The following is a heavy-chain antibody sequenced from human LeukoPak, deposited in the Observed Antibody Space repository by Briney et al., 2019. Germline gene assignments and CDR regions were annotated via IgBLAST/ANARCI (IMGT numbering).Heavy chain of an antibody. CDR3: ARGYSSLSY. D-gene: IGHD6-13*01. V-gene: IGHV3-48*01. CDR2: ISGSDNTI. Sequence: GGSLRLSCAASGFTFSSYFIIWVRQAPGKGLEWVSYISGSDNTIHYADSVKGRFTISRDNAKNSQHLQMNSLRAEDTAVYYCARGYSSLSYWGQGTLVTVSS. CDR1: GFTFSSYF. J-gene: IGHJ4*02.